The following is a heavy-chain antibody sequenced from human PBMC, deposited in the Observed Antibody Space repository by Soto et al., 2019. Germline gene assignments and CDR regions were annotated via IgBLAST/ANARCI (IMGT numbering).Heavy chain of an antibody. CDR2: IYYSGST. CDR1: GGSISSGGYY. Sequence: SETLSLTCTVSGGSISSGGYYWSWIRQHPGKGLEWIGYIYYSGSTYYNPSLKSRVTISVDTSKNQFSLKLSSVTAADTAVYYCARVSGGDSSGYLFDYWGQGTLVTVS. CDR3: ARVSGGDSSGYLFDY. V-gene: IGHV4-31*03. J-gene: IGHJ4*02. D-gene: IGHD3-22*01.